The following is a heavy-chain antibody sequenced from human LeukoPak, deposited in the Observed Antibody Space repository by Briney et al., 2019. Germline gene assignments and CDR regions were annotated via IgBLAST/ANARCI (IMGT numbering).Heavy chain of an antibody. CDR2: IYTSGSK. D-gene: IGHD3-9*01. V-gene: IGHV4-4*07. CDR3: ARGSGDYDILTGSVFNWFDP. Sequence: PSETLSLTCTVSGGSISSYYWSWIRQPAGEGLEWIGRIYTSGSKNYNPSLKSRVTMSVDTSKNQFSLKLSSVTAADTAVYYCARGSGDYDILTGSVFNWFDPWGQGTLVTVSS. CDR1: GGSISSYY. J-gene: IGHJ5*02.